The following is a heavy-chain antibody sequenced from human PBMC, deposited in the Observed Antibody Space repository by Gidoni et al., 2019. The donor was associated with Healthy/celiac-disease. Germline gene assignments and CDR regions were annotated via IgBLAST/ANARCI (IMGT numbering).Heavy chain of an antibody. J-gene: IGHJ4*02. D-gene: IGHD4-17*01. CDR3: ARDLSDYGDYYFDY. CDR1: GSTFSSYA. V-gene: IGHV3-30*01. CDR2: ISYDGSNK. Sequence: QVQLVESGGGVVQPGRSLRLSCAAAGSTFSSYAMHWVRPAPGKGLEWVAVISYDGSNKYYADSVKGRFTISRDNSKNTLYLQMNSLRAEDTAVYYCARDLSDYGDYYFDYWGQGTLVTVSS.